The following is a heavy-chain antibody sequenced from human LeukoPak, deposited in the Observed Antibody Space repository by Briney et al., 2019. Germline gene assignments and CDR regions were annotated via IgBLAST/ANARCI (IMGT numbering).Heavy chain of an antibody. CDR1: GCTFSRYW. CDR3: AKPRLSSGYYYVAFEGWFDP. J-gene: IGHJ5*02. Sequence: PGGSLRLSCAASGCTFSRYWMSWLRQAPGKGLEWVANINEDGSEKYYVDSVKGRFSISRDNAKNSLYLQMNSLRAEDTAVYYCAKPRLSSGYYYVAFEGWFDPWGQGTLVTVSS. V-gene: IGHV3-7*01. D-gene: IGHD3-22*01. CDR2: INEDGSEK.